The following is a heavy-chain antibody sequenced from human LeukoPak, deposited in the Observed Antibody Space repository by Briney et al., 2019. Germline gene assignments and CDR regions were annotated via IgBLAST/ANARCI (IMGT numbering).Heavy chain of an antibody. CDR3: ARDLQQQLVLSWFDP. J-gene: IGHJ5*02. Sequence: GGSLRLSSAASGFTFSSYSMSWVRQAPGKGLEWVANIKQDGSEKNYVGSVKGRFTIARDNAKNSLYLQTNSLRAEDTAVYYCARDLQQQLVLSWFDPWGQGTLVTVSS. CDR2: IKQDGSEK. V-gene: IGHV3-7*01. D-gene: IGHD6-13*01. CDR1: GFTFSSYS.